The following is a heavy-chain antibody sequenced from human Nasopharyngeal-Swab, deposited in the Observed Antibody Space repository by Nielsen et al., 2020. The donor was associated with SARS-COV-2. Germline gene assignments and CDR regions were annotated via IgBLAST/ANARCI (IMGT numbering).Heavy chain of an antibody. CDR1: GFTFSSYG. Sequence: GGSLRLSCAASGFTFSSYGMHWVRQAPGKGLEWVAVIWYDGSNKYYADSVKGRFTISRDNSKNTLYLQMNSLRAEDTAVCYCASSAPYYDFWSGYRQPYGMDVWGQGTTVTVSS. J-gene: IGHJ6*01. CDR2: IWYDGSNK. D-gene: IGHD3-3*01. CDR3: ASSAPYYDFWSGYRQPYGMDV. V-gene: IGHV3-33*01.